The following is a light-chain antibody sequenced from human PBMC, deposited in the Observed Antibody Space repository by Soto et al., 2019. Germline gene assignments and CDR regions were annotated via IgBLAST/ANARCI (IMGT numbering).Light chain of an antibody. CDR1: QSVSSY. V-gene: IGKV3-20*01. CDR3: HHYDTLPRT. J-gene: IGKJ1*01. CDR2: AAS. Sequence: KLSPGALSLYQGERATLSCRASQSVSSYLAWYQQKPGQAPRILIYAASSRAPGIPDRFSGSGSGTDFSLTISRLQPEDFALYYSHHYDTLPRTFAQRTKVDIK.